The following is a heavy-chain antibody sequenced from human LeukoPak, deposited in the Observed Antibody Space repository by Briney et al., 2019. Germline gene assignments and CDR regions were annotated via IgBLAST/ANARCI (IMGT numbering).Heavy chain of an antibody. CDR1: GGTFSSYA. CDR2: IIPIFGTA. Sequence: ASVKVSCKASGGTFSSYAISWVRQAPGQGLEWMGGIIPIFGTANYAHKFQGRVTITADESTSTAYMELSSLRSEDTAVYYCARGDIVVVPAAIYEGDLYYYYGMDVWGQGTTVTVSS. D-gene: IGHD2-2*01. J-gene: IGHJ6*02. V-gene: IGHV1-69*13. CDR3: ARGDIVVVPAAIYEGDLYYYYGMDV.